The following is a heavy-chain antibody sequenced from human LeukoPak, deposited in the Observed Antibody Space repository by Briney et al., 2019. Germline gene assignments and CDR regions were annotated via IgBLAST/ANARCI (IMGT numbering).Heavy chain of an antibody. CDR2: IGSSGSTI. CDR1: GFTFRNYY. J-gene: IGHJ4*02. Sequence: GGSLRLSCAASGFTFRNYYMTWIRQAPGKGLEWVSYIGSSGSTIYYADSVKGRFTISRDNAKNSVYLQMNSLRAEDTAVYYCARDPTYYLRYGYFDFWGQGILVTVSS. D-gene: IGHD1-26*01. V-gene: IGHV3-11*04. CDR3: ARDPTYYLRYGYFDF.